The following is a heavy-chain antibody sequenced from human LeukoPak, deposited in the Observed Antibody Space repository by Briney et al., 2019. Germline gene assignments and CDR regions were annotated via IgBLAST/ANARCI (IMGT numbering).Heavy chain of an antibody. Sequence: ASVKVSCTASGGTFSSYAISWVRQAPGQGLEWMGGIIPIFGTANYAQKFQGRVTITADESTSTAYMELSSLRSEDTAVYYCARSPRVGATTYYYYGMDVWGQGTTVTVSS. D-gene: IGHD1-26*01. CDR3: ARSPRVGATTYYYYGMDV. CDR2: IIPIFGTA. CDR1: GGTFSSYA. J-gene: IGHJ6*02. V-gene: IGHV1-69*13.